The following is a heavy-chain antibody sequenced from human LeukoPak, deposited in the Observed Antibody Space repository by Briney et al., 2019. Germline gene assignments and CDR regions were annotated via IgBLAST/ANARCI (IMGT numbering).Heavy chain of an antibody. Sequence: ASVKVSCKASGYTFTSYYMHWVRQAPGQGLEWMGIINPNGGSTGYAQKFQGRVTMTRDMSTSTVYMELSSLRSEDTAVYYCARDRCSGGSCYSDFFVDPWGQGTLVTVSS. V-gene: IGHV1-46*01. CDR1: GYTFTSYY. CDR2: INPNGGST. D-gene: IGHD2-15*01. CDR3: ARDRCSGGSCYSDFFVDP. J-gene: IGHJ5*02.